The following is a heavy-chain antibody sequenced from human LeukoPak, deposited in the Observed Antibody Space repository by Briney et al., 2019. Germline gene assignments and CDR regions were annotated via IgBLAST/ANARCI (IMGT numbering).Heavy chain of an antibody. CDR1: GYTFTGYY. CDR2: INPNSGGT. D-gene: IGHD6-19*01. V-gene: IGHV1-2*02. J-gene: IGHJ5*02. CDR3: ARDPIAVAGFDP. Sequence: ASVKVSCKASGYTFTGYYMHWVRQAPGQGLEWMGWINPNSGGTNYAQKFQGRVTMTRDTSISTAYMELSRLRSDDTAVYYCARDPIAVAGFDPWGQGTLVTVSS.